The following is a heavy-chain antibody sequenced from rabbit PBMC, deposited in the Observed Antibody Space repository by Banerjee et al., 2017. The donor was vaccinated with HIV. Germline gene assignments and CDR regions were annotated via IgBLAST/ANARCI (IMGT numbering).Heavy chain of an antibody. J-gene: IGHJ4*01. V-gene: IGHV1S45*01. CDR2: INSSSGST. D-gene: IGHD4-1*01. CDR3: ARDLAGVIGWNFDL. CDR1: GFTLSSYW. Sequence: QEQLEESGGDLVKPEGSLTLTCTASGFTLSSYWMCWVRQAPGKGLEWIACINSSSGSTVYATWAKGRFTISRTSSTTVALQMTSLTAADTATYFCARDLAGVIGWNFDLWGPGTLVTVS.